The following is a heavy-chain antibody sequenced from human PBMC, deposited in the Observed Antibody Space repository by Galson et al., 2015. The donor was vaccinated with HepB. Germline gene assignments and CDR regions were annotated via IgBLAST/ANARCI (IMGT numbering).Heavy chain of an antibody. Sequence: SLRLSCAASGFTFSTYAMSWVRQAPGKGLEWVSGISGSGTSTYYADSVKGRFTISRDTSKNTLKLQMNSLRAEDTAVYYCTKGYGLFESWGQGSLVTVSS. CDR3: TKGYGLFES. CDR1: GFTFSTYA. CDR2: ISGSGTST. V-gene: IGHV3-23*01. D-gene: IGHD5-18*01. J-gene: IGHJ5*01.